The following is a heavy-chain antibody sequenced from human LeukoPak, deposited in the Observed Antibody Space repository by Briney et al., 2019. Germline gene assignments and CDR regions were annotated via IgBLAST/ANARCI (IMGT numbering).Heavy chain of an antibody. CDR1: GFTFSSYT. D-gene: IGHD2-15*01. V-gene: IGHV3-21*01. CDR2: ISSSSSYI. CDR3: AREVMVVAATTFWYFDL. J-gene: IGHJ2*01. Sequence: GGSLRLSCAASGFTFSSYTMNWVRQAPGKGLEWVSSISSSSSYIYYADSVKGRFTISRDNAKNSLYLQMNSLRADDTAVYYCAREVMVVAATTFWYFDLWGRGTLVTVSS.